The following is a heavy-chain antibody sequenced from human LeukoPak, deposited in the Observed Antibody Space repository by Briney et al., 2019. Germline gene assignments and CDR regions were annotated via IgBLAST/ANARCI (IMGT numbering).Heavy chain of an antibody. CDR1: GYTFTSYY. V-gene: IGHV1-46*01. CDR3: ASGVSNYYYYYGMDV. CDR2: INPSGGST. D-gene: IGHD6-13*01. J-gene: IGHJ6*02. Sequence: ASVKVSCKASGYTFTSYYMHWVRQAPGQGLEWMGIINPSGGSTSYAQKFQGRVTMTRDTSTSTVYMELSSLRSEDTAVYYCASGVSNYYYYYGMDVWGQGTTVTVSS.